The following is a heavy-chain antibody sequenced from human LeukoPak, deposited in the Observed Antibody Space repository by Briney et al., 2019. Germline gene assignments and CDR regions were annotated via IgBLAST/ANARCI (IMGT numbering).Heavy chain of an antibody. CDR1: HYSISSGYY. J-gene: IGHJ3*02. CDR3: GRSYHDDAWAAFDI. D-gene: IGHD3-16*01. CDR2: NYHNGVK. V-gene: IGHV4-38-2*02. Sequence: SETLSLTCTVSHYSISSGYYWGWIRQPPGKGLEWIGSNYHNGVKFYNQSLRSRISTSVDTSRNQLYLRLSSVTAADTAVYYCGRSYHDDAWAAFDIWGQGTVVTTSS.